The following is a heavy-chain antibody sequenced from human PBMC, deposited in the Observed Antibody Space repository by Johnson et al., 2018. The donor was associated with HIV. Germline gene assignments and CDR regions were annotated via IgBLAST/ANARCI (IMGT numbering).Heavy chain of an antibody. CDR3: TTCSRSGAFDI. J-gene: IGHJ3*02. CDR2: ISYDGSNK. CDR1: GFTFSSYA. Sequence: RSLRLSCAASGFTFSSYAMHWVRQAPGKGLEWVAVISYDGSNKYYADSVKGRFTISRDNSKNTLYLQMNSLKTEDTAVYYCTTCSRSGAFDIWGQGTMVTVSS. D-gene: IGHD6-13*01. V-gene: IGHV3-30-3*01.